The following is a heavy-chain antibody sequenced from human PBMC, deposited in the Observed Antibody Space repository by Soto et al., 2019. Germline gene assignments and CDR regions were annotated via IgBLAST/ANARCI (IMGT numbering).Heavy chain of an antibody. Sequence: QVRLVQSGAEVKKPGSSVKVSCKASGGTFSTHAISWVRQAPGQGLEWLGGIIPTLGTPNYAQKFQGRVTVTADEYTSTAYMELSRLTSEDTAVYYCARAAFRSGYYGYYYGMDVWGQGTAVNV. CDR1: GGTFSTHA. CDR2: IIPTLGTP. J-gene: IGHJ6*02. V-gene: IGHV1-69*01. CDR3: ARAAFRSGYYGYYYGMDV. D-gene: IGHD3-3*01.